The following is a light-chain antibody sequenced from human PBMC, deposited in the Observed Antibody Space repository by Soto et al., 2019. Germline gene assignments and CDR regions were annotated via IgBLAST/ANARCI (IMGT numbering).Light chain of an antibody. CDR3: QKLNTAPLT. CDR2: SAS. Sequence: DIQMTQSPSSLSASVGDRVTITCRASQDISFYLAWYHQKPGKVPKLLIYSASTLQTRVPSRFSGSGSGTDFTLTISTLQTEDVATYYSQKLNTAPLTFGQGTRLEIK. V-gene: IGKV1-27*01. CDR1: QDISFY. J-gene: IGKJ5*01.